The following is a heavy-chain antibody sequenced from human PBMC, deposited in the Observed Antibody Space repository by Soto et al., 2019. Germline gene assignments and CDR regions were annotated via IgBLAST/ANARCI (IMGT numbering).Heavy chain of an antibody. J-gene: IGHJ4*02. D-gene: IGHD6-13*01. V-gene: IGHV3-30*03. CDR1: GFTFSSYG. Sequence: QVQLVESGGGVVQPGRSLRLSCAASGFTFSSYGMHWVRQAPGKGLEWVAVISYDGSNKHYADSVKGRFTISRDNSKNTLYLQMNSLRAEDTAVYYCAAGTVDYWGQGTLVTVSS. CDR3: AAGTVDY. CDR2: ISYDGSNK.